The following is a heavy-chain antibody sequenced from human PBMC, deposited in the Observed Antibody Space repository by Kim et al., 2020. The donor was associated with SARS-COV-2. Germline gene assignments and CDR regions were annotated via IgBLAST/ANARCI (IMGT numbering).Heavy chain of an antibody. Sequence: SVKVSCKASGGTFSSYAISWVRQAPGQGLEWMGGIIPIFGTANYAQKFQGRVTITADESTSTAYMELSSLRSEDTAVYYCARDRVVVVPAADADYGMDVWGQGTTVTVSS. J-gene: IGHJ6*02. CDR1: GGTFSSYA. D-gene: IGHD2-2*01. CDR2: IIPIFGTA. V-gene: IGHV1-69*13. CDR3: ARDRVVVVPAADADYGMDV.